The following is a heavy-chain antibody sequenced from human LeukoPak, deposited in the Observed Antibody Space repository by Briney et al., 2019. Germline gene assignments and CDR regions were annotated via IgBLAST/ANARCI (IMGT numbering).Heavy chain of an antibody. CDR1: GFTFSSYA. CDR2: ISYDGSNK. V-gene: IGHV3-30*18. D-gene: IGHD5-18*01. J-gene: IGHJ4*02. Sequence: PGGSLRLSCAASGFTFSSYAMSWVRQAPGKGLEWVAFISYDGSNKYYADSVKGRFTISRDNSKNTLYLQMNSLRAEDTAVYYCAKERYRNGEIFDYWGQGTLVTVSS. CDR3: AKERYRNGEIFDY.